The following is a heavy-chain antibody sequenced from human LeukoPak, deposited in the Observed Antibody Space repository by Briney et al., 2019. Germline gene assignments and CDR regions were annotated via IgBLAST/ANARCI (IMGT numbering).Heavy chain of an antibody. Sequence: GGSLRLSCTASGLIFRNYAMTWVRQAPRKGLEWFSTISGDGTETFYVDSVKGRFTISRDNSKNTHYLQMSSLRAEDTGIYYCAKGGHYSFFDYWGQGTLVTVSS. CDR3: AKGGHYSFFDY. J-gene: IGHJ4*02. CDR1: GLIFRNYA. V-gene: IGHV3-23*01. CDR2: ISGDGTET. D-gene: IGHD4-11*01.